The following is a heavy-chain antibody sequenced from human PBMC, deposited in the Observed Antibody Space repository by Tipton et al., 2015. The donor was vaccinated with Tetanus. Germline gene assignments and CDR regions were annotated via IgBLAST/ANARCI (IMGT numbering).Heavy chain of an antibody. V-gene: IGHV3-9*01. Sequence: SLRLSCAASGFTFGDYAMHWVRQAPGKGLEWVSGISWNSVSMAYADSVKGRFTISRDNAKNSLYLQMDSLRPEDTALYYCAKDPGHSFGNSFGLGAFDIWGQGTMVTVSS. CDR3: AKDPGHSFGNSFGLGAFDI. D-gene: IGHD5-18*01. CDR1: GFTFGDYA. CDR2: ISWNSVSM. J-gene: IGHJ3*02.